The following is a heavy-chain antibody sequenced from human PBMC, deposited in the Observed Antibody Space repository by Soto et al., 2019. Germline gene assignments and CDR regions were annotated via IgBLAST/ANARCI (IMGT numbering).Heavy chain of an antibody. CDR3: ARGKGYYYDSPPPLRLDY. CDR1: GYTFTGYY. J-gene: IGHJ4*02. Sequence: GASVKVSCKASGYTFTGYYMHWVRQAPGQGLEWMGWINPNSGGTNYAQKFQGWVTMTRDTSISTAYMELSRLRSDDTAVYYCARGKGYYYDSPPPLRLDYWGQGTLVTVSS. D-gene: IGHD3-22*01. V-gene: IGHV1-2*04. CDR2: INPNSGGT.